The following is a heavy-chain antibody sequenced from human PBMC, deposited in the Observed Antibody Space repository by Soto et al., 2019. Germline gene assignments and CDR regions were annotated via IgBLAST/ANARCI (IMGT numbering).Heavy chain of an antibody. CDR1: GYSFTTYW. V-gene: IGHV5-51*01. D-gene: IGHD3-22*01. J-gene: IGHJ4*02. Sequence: GESLKISCNGSGYSFTTYWIAWVRQMPGKGLEWMGLIYPGDSDTRYSPSFQGQVTISVDKSISTAYLQWSSLKASDTAIHYCARSYYYSAGYYYDMDFWGQGALVTVSS. CDR2: IYPGDSDT. CDR3: ARSYYYSAGYYYDMDF.